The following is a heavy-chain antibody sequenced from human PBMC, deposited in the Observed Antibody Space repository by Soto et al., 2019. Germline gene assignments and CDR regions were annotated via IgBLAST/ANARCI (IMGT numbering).Heavy chain of an antibody. D-gene: IGHD3-3*01. Sequence: EVQLVESGGGLVQPGGPLKLSFEPSGFSITNTWIHGSPKAQGKGLEWVGRVKSKADGGTADYAAPVKGRFTVSRDDSKNTQYLQMNSLKMEDTAVYYCNSYPDFWGGHTPLWGQGTLVTVSS. CDR1: GFSITNTW. J-gene: IGHJ4*02. V-gene: IGHV3-15*07. CDR3: NSYPDFWGGHTPL. CDR2: VKSKADGGTA.